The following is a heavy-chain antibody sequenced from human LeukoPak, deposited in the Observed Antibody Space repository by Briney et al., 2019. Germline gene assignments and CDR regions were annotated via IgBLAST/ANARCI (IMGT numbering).Heavy chain of an antibody. D-gene: IGHD1-1*01. Sequence: GGSLRLSCAASGFTFSSYSMNWVRQAPGKGQERVSSISSNSSYIYYADSVRGRFTISRDNAKNLLSLQMNSLRAEDTAVYYCARDPYNGYYGDDHYYYMDVWGKGTTVTISS. CDR1: GFTFSSYS. CDR3: ARDPYNGYYGDDHYYYMDV. V-gene: IGHV3-21*01. J-gene: IGHJ6*03. CDR2: ISSNSSYI.